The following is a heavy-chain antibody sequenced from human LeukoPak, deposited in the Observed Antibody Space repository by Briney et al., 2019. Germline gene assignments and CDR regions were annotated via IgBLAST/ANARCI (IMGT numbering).Heavy chain of an antibody. V-gene: IGHV1-3*03. CDR2: INIGNGNT. Sequence: ASVNVSCKPSGYTFNIYAMHWVCQAPGHGLEWMGWINIGNGNTKYSREVEGRVIITRDTSARTISMELTSLRSEDTAVCYCAGTRGGHHSGFDPWGQGTLVTVSS. J-gene: IGHJ5*02. CDR3: AGTRGGHHSGFDP. D-gene: IGHD5-12*01. CDR1: GYTFNIYA.